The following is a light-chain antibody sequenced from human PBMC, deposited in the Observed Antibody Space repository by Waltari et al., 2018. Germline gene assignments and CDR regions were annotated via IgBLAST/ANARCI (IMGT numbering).Light chain of an antibody. CDR1: KNVSSC. CDR2: GAS. Sequence: EILMTQSPATLSLSPGERATFSCMVSKNVSSCLAWYQQKPGQTPRLLIYGASSRATGIPDRFSGSGSGTEFTLTISSLEPEDVAVYYCEQNNKWPLTFGGGTKVEIK. J-gene: IGKJ4*01. V-gene: IGKV3D-15*01. CDR3: EQNNKWPLT.